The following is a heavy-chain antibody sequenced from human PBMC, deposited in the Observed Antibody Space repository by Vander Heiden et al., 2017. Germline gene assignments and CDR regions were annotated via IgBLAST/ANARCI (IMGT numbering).Heavy chain of an antibody. CDR3: AKDVVDWQWLAPVDY. D-gene: IGHD6-19*01. CDR2: ISYDGSNK. Sequence: QVQLVESGGGVVQPGRSLRLSCAASGFTFSSYGMHWVRQAPGKGLEWVAVISYDGSNKYYADAVKGRFTISRDNSKNTLYLQMNRLRAEDTAVYYCAKDVVDWQWLAPVDYWGQGTLVTVSS. V-gene: IGHV3-30*18. CDR1: GFTFSSYG. J-gene: IGHJ4*02.